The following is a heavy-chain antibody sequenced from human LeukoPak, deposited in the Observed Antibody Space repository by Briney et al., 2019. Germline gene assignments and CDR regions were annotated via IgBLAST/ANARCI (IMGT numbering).Heavy chain of an antibody. Sequence: GGSLRLSCAASGFTVSSNYMSWVRQAPGKGLEWVSVIYSGGSTYYADSVKGRFTISRDNSKNTLYLQMNSLRSEDTAVYYCARDAEVLLWFGELVRYGMDVWGQGTTVTVSS. J-gene: IGHJ6*02. V-gene: IGHV3-53*05. D-gene: IGHD3-10*01. CDR3: ARDAEVLLWFGELVRYGMDV. CDR2: IYSGGST. CDR1: GFTVSSNY.